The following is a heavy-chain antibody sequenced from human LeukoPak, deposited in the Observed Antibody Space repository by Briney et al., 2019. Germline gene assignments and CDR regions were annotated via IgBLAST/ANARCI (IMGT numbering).Heavy chain of an antibody. V-gene: IGHV3-48*03. CDR3: ATDHLGGSSWLLFDY. CDR1: GFTFSSFE. Sequence: GGSLRLSCAGSGFTFSSFEMNWVRQAPGKGLEWVSYISSSGGTMYYADSVEGRFTISGDNVKNSLYLQMNSLRAEDTAVYYCATDHLGGSSWLLFDYWGQGTLVTVSS. J-gene: IGHJ4*02. D-gene: IGHD6-13*01. CDR2: ISSSGGTM.